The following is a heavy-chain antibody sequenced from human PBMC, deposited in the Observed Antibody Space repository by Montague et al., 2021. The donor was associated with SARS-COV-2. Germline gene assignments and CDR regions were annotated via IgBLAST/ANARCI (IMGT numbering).Heavy chain of an antibody. CDR3: ARERSGQYLVVVRRHAFDI. J-gene: IGHJ3*02. V-gene: IGHV4-31*03. D-gene: IGHD3-22*01. Sequence: TLSLTCTVSGGSISSGGYYWSWIRQHPGKGLEWIGYMYYSGSTYYNPSLKSRVTISVDTSKNQFSLKLSSVTAADTAVYYCARERSGQYLVVVRRHAFDIWGQGTMVTVSS. CDR2: MYYSGST. CDR1: GGSISSGGYY.